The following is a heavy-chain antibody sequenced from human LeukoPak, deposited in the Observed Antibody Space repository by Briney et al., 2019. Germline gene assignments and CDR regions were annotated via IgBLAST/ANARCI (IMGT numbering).Heavy chain of an antibody. CDR2: MNPNSGNT. D-gene: IGHD3-3*01. J-gene: IGHJ5*02. V-gene: IGHV1-8*01. CDR3: ARGQINDFWSGYSPGNNWFDP. Sequence: ASVKVSCKASGYTFTRYDINWVRQATGQGLDWMGWMNPNSGNTGCAQKFQGRVTMTRNTSIRTAYMELSSLRSEDTAVYYCARGQINDFWSGYSPGNNWFDPWGQGTLVTVSS. CDR1: GYTFTRYD.